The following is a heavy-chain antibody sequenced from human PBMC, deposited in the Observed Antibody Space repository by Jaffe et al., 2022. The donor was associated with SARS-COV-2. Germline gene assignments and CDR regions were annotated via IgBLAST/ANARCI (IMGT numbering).Heavy chain of an antibody. Sequence: QVQLVESGGGVVQPGRSLRLSCAASGFTFSSYAMHWVRQAPGKGLEWVAVISYDGSNKYYADSVKGRFTISRDNSKNTLYLQMNSLRAEDTAVYYCARDAYTNIQLWFHTWGQGTLVTVSS. CDR2: ISYDGSNK. J-gene: IGHJ5*02. V-gene: IGHV3-30-3*01. CDR3: ARDAYTNIQLWFHT. CDR1: GFTFSSYA. D-gene: IGHD5-18*01.